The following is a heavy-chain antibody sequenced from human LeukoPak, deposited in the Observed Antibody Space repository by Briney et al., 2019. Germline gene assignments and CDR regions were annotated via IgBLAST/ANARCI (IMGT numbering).Heavy chain of an antibody. CDR3: ARGAPLFLESLSLDYGMDV. J-gene: IGHJ6*02. V-gene: IGHV1-46*01. D-gene: IGHD3-3*01. CDR1: GYTFTAFG. Sequence: ASVKVSCKASGYTFTAFGINWVRQAPRQGLEWMGIINPSGGSTSYAQKFQGRVTMTRDTSTSSLYMELSSLRSEDTAVYYCARGAPLFLESLSLDYGMDVWGQGTTVTVSS. CDR2: INPSGGST.